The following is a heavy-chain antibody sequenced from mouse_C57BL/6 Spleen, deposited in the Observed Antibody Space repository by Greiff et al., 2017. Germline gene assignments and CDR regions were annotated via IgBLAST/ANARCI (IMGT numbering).Heavy chain of an antibody. J-gene: IGHJ1*03. CDR1: GYTFTSYW. D-gene: IGHD1-1*01. V-gene: IGHV1-64*01. Sequence: QVQLQQPGAELVKPGASVKLSCKASGYTFTSYWMHWVKQSPGQGLEWIGMIHPNSGSTNYNEKFKSKATLTVDKSSSTAYMQLSSLTSEDSAVYYCARFLDYYGSSPWYCDVWGTGTTVTVSS. CDR3: ARFLDYYGSSPWYCDV. CDR2: IHPNSGST.